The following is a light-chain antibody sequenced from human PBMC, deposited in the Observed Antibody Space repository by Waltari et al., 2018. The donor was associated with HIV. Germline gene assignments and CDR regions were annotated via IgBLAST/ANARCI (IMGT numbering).Light chain of an antibody. CDR2: EVS. CDR1: SSDVGSYNL. Sequence: QSALTQPASVSGSPGQSITISCTGTSSDVGSYNLVSWYQQHPGKAPKLMIYEVSKRPSGVSNRFSGSKSGNTASLTISGLQAEDEADYYCSSYTGTSTLYVFGPGTKVTVL. J-gene: IGLJ1*01. V-gene: IGLV2-14*02. CDR3: SSYTGTSTLYV.